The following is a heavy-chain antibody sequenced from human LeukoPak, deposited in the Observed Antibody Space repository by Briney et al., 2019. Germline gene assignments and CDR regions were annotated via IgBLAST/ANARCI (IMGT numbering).Heavy chain of an antibody. V-gene: IGHV3-23*01. Sequence: GGSLRLSCAASGFTFSSYAMSWVRQAPGKGLEWVSTLSGSGGSTYYADSVKGRFTVSRDNSKNTLYLQMNSLRAEDTAVYYCAKVGSSSWFDAFDIWGQGTMDTVSS. CDR1: GFTFSSYA. CDR3: AKVGSSSWFDAFDI. J-gene: IGHJ3*02. D-gene: IGHD6-13*01. CDR2: LSGSGGST.